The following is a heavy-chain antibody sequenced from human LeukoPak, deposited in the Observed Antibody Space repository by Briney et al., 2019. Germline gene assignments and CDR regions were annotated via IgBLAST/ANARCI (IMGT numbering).Heavy chain of an antibody. D-gene: IGHD6-13*01. CDR2: IYYSGST. V-gene: IGHV4-39*07. CDR3: AREEESYIAAAPNWFDP. CDR1: GGSISSSSYY. J-gene: IGHJ5*02. Sequence: SETLSLTCTVSGGSISSSSYYWGWIRQPPGRGLEWIGSIYYSGSTYYNPSLKSRVTISVDTSKNQFSLKLSSVTAADTAVYYCAREEESYIAAAPNWFDPWAREPWSPSPQ.